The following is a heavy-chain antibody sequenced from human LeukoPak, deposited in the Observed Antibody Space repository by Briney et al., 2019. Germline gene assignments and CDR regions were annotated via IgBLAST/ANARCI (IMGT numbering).Heavy chain of an antibody. D-gene: IGHD3-22*01. CDR3: AKSITMIVAYYYYSMDV. CDR2: ISGSGGST. Sequence: PGGSLRLSCAASGFTFSSYAMSWVRQAPGKGLEWVSAISGSGGSTYYADSVKGRFTISRDNSKNTLYLQMNSLRAEDTAVYYCAKSITMIVAYYYYSMDVWGQGTTVTVSS. V-gene: IGHV3-23*01. CDR1: GFTFSSYA. J-gene: IGHJ6*02.